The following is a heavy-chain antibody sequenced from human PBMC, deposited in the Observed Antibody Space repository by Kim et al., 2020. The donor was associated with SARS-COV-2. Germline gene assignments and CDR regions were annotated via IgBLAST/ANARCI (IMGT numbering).Heavy chain of an antibody. Sequence: SETLSLTCTVSGGSISSYYWSWIRQPPGKGLEWIGYIYYSGSTNYNPSLKSRVTISVDTSKNQFSLKLSSVTAADTAVYYCARPPGYWGQGTLVTVSS. J-gene: IGHJ4*02. CDR2: IYYSGST. V-gene: IGHV4-59*08. CDR1: GGSISSYY. CDR3: ARPPGY.